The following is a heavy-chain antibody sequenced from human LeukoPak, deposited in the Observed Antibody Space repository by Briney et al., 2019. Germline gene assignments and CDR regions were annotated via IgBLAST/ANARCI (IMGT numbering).Heavy chain of an antibody. CDR2: INPSGGST. D-gene: IGHD6-19*01. Sequence: ASVKVSCKASGYTFTSYYIHWVRQAPGQGLEWMGIINPSGGSTSYAQKFQGRVTMTRDTSTSTVYMELSSLRSEDTAVYYCARDSGWWMFDYWGQGTLVTVSS. CDR1: GYTFTSYY. CDR3: ARDSGWWMFDY. J-gene: IGHJ4*02. V-gene: IGHV1-46*01.